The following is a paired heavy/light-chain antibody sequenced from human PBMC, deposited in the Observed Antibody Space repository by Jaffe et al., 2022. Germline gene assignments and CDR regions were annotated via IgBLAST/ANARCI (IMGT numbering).Light chain of an antibody. Sequence: DIQMTQSPSSLSASVGDRVTITCRASQSISSYLNWYQQKPGKAPKLLIYAASSLQSGVPSRFSGSGSGTDFTLTISSLQPEDFATYYCQQSYSTRALTFGGGTKVEIK. CDR2: AAS. V-gene: IGKV1-39*01. CDR3: QQSYSTRALT. CDR1: QSISSY. J-gene: IGKJ4*01.
Heavy chain of an antibody. Sequence: QVQLVQSGAEVKKPGASVKVSCKASGYTFTGYYMHWVRQAPGQGLEWMGRINPNSGGTNYAQKFQGRVTMTRDTSISTAYMELSRLRSDDTAVYYCALSYGSGSPSPPQYYYYYYYMDVWGKGTTVTVSS. J-gene: IGHJ6*03. V-gene: IGHV1-2*06. CDR2: INPNSGGT. D-gene: IGHD3-10*01. CDR1: GYTFTGYY. CDR3: ALSYGSGSPSPPQYYYYYYYMDV.